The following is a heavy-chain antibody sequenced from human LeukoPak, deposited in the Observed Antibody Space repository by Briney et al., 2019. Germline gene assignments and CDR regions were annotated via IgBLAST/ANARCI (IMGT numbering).Heavy chain of an antibody. Sequence: PGGSLRLSCAASGFTFNSYAMNWVRQAPGKGLEWVSAISGSGGSTYYADSVKGRFTISRDNSKNTLYLQMNSLRADDTAVYYCANGGVGADWGQGTLVTVSS. J-gene: IGHJ4*02. CDR3: ANGGVGAD. CDR2: ISGSGGST. CDR1: GFTFNSYA. V-gene: IGHV3-23*01. D-gene: IGHD1-26*01.